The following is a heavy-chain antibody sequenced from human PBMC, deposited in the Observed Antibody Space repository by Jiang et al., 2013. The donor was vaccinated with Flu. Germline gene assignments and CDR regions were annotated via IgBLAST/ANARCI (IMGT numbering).Heavy chain of an antibody. Sequence: EWMGGFDPEDGETIYAQKFQGRVTMTEDTSTDTAYMELSSLRSEDTAVYYCATGQWELREWGQGTLVTVSS. CDR2: FDPEDGET. V-gene: IGHV1-24*01. D-gene: IGHD1-26*01. CDR3: ATGQWELRE. J-gene: IGHJ4*02.